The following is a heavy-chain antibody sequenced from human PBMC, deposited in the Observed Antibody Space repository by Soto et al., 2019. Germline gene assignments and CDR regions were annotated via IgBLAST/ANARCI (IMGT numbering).Heavy chain of an antibody. CDR1: GYSFISYW. J-gene: IGHJ3*02. D-gene: IGHD6-6*01. Sequence: PGESLKISCKGSGYSFISYWITWVRQMPGKGLEWMGRIDPSDSYTDYSPSSQGRVTISADKSINTAYLQLSSLKASDTAMYYCARHFRAARLAAFDIWGQGTMVTVSS. CDR2: IDPSDSYT. CDR3: ARHFRAARLAAFDI. V-gene: IGHV5-10-1*01.